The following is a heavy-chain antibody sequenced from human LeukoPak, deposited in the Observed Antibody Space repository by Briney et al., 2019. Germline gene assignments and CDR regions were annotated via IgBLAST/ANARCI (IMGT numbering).Heavy chain of an antibody. CDR3: VRLDSSGWYYFDS. CDR2: IYPGDSVT. CDR1: GSSFTTYW. V-gene: IGHV5-51*01. J-gene: IGHJ4*02. Sequence: GASLQISCKGSGSSFTTYWIGWVRQLPGKGLESLGIIYPGDSVTKYNPSFQGQVTISADKSISTAYLRWGSLKTSDTAMYYCVRLDSSGWYYFDSWGQGTLVTVSS. D-gene: IGHD6-19*01.